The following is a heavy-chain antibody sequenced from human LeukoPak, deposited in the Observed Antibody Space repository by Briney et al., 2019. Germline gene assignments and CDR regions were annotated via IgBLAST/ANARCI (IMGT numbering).Heavy chain of an antibody. D-gene: IGHD3/OR15-3a*01. CDR1: AFTLSGHS. CDR2: SRDKANSYTT. CDR3: PSLISDY. V-gene: IGHV3-72*01. J-gene: IGHJ4*02. Sequence: PGGSLRLSCTASAFTLSGHSMDWVRQAPGKGLEWVGRSRDKANSYTTEYAASVRGRFTISRDDLKNSLYLQMNSLKTEDTALYYCPSLISDYWGQGTLVTVSS.